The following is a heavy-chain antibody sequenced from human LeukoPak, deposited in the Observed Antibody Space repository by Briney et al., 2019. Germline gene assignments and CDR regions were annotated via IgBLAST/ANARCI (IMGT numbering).Heavy chain of an antibody. Sequence: ASVKVSCKASRYTFTSYDINWVRQATGQGLEWMGWMNPNSVKTGYAQKFQGRFTMTRNSSTSTAYMELSSLRSEDTAVYYCARGLLQGDFDYWGQGTLVTVSS. V-gene: IGHV1-8*01. CDR2: MNPNSVKT. J-gene: IGHJ4*02. D-gene: IGHD3-22*01. CDR3: ARGLLQGDFDY. CDR1: RYTFTSYD.